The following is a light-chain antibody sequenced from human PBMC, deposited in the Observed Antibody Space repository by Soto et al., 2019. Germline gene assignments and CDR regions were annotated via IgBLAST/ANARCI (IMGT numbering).Light chain of an antibody. J-gene: IGLJ3*02. V-gene: IGLV1-44*01. CDR1: NSNIGRHT. CDR2: TDN. Sequence: QSVLTQPPSASGTPGQRVTISCSGSNSNIGRHTVNWYQQLPGTAPKLLIYTDNQRPSGVPDRFSDSKSGTSASLAINGLQSEDEAEYYCAAWDDSLQAWVFGGGTKVTVL. CDR3: AAWDDSLQAWV.